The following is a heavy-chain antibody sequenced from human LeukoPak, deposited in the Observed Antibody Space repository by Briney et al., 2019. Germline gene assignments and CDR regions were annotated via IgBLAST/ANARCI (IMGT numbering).Heavy chain of an antibody. V-gene: IGHV3-23*01. CDR2: ISGSGGTT. CDR1: GFTFNNYA. J-gene: IGHJ6*02. CDR3: AKVSGGGLYYDGMDV. D-gene: IGHD1-14*01. Sequence: PGGSLRLSCAASGFTFNNYAMNWVRQAPGKGLEWVSVISGSGGTTYYADSVKGRFTISRDSSKNTLYLQKNSLRAEDTAVYYCAKVSGGGLYYDGMDVWGQGTTVTVSS.